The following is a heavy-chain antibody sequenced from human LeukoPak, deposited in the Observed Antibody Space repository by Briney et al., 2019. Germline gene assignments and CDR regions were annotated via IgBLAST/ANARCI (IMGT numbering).Heavy chain of an antibody. V-gene: IGHV3-30-3*01. Sequence: PGRSLRLSCAASGFTFSYYTMHWVRQAPGKGLEWVAVISYDGSNKYYADSVKGRFTISRDNSNNTLYLQMNSLRAEDKSVYYCARVLNYYDSSGYYFSYWGQGTLVTVSS. D-gene: IGHD3-22*01. CDR1: GFTFSYYT. CDR2: ISYDGSNK. J-gene: IGHJ4*02. CDR3: ARVLNYYDSSGYYFSY.